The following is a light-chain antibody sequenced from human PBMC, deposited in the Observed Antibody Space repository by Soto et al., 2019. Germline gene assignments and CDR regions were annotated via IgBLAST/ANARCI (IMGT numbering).Light chain of an antibody. CDR1: QDILNH. CDR3: QQYATSPST. J-gene: IGKJ2*01. Sequence: DLQMTQSPSSLSASVGDRVTITCRASQDILNHLTWFQQKPGKAPKSLIFAASNLHSGVSSKFSGSGFGTEFTLTISSLQPEDFATYYCQQYATSPSTFGQGTKLEI. V-gene: IGKV1-16*02. CDR2: AAS.